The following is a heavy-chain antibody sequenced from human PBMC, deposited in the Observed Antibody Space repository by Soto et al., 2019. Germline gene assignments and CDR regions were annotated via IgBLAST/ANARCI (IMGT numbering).Heavy chain of an antibody. CDR1: GFIFSSYA. J-gene: IGHJ4*02. Sequence: PGGSLRLSCAASGFIFSSYAMSWVRQAPGKGLEWVSGISASGGTYYAVSVKGRFTISRDNSKNTLYLQMNSLRAEDTAVYYCAKSQYDFWSGYLPYYDYWGQGTLVTVSS. D-gene: IGHD3-3*01. CDR2: ISASGGT. V-gene: IGHV3-23*01. CDR3: AKSQYDFWSGYLPYYDY.